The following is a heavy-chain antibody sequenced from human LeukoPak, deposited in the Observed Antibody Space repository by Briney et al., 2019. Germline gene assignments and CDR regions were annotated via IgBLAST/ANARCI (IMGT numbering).Heavy chain of an antibody. CDR1: GFTFSDYY. CDR3: ARDGRNPKWGYYYYYVDV. J-gene: IGHJ6*03. Sequence: GGSLRLSCAASGFTFSDYYMSWIRQAPGKGLEWVSYISSSGSTIYYADSVKGRFTISRDNAKNSLYLQMNSLRAEDTAVYYCARDGRNPKWGYYYYYVDVWGKGTTVTVSS. D-gene: IGHD1-26*01. CDR2: ISSSGSTI. V-gene: IGHV3-11*01.